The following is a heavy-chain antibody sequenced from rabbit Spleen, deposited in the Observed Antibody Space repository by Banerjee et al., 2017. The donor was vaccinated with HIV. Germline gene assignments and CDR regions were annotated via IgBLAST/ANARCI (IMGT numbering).Heavy chain of an antibody. J-gene: IGHJ4*01. Sequence: QEQLVESGGGLVKPGTSLTLTCIASGVSFSSNAMCWVRQAPGKRPEWIGCIYTDSGATYYATWAKGRFTISKTSSTTVTLQMTSLTAADTATYFCARDAGIGGDYWDLWGPGTLVTVS. V-gene: IGHV1S45*01. CDR3: ARDAGIGGDYWDL. D-gene: IGHD2-1*01. CDR2: IYTDSGAT. CDR1: GVSFSSNA.